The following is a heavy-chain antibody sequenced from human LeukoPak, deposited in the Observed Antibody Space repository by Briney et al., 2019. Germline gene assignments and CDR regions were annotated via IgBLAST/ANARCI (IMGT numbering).Heavy chain of an antibody. CDR1: GYSLTTYA. CDR2: INAGNGNT. CDR3: ARTIAVAGTGRLDY. D-gene: IGHD6-19*01. V-gene: IGHV1-3*01. Sequence: ASVKVSCKASGYSLTTYAIHWVRQAPGQRLEWMGWINAGNGNTKYSQKFQGRVTITRDTSASTAYMELSSLRSEDTAVYYCARTIAVAGTGRLDYWGQGTLVTVSS. J-gene: IGHJ4*02.